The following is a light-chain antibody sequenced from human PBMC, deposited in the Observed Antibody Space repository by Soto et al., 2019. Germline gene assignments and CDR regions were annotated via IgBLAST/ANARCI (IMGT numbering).Light chain of an antibody. CDR1: RSDVGSFHL. CDR3: CSYAGSSTYV. Sequence: LTPPASVTGSPGQSITLSCTGTRSDVGSFHLVSWYQQHPGKAPKLMIYEASKRPSGVSDRFSGSKSGTTASLTISGLQAEDEADYYCCSYAGSSTYVVGSGTKVT. V-gene: IGLV2-23*01. CDR2: EAS. J-gene: IGLJ1*01.